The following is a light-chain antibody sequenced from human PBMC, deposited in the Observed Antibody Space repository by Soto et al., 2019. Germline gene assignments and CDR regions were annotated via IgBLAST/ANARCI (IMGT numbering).Light chain of an antibody. J-gene: IGKJ4*01. CDR3: QRLNSSPFT. CDR1: QGISGY. V-gene: IGKV1-9*01. Sequence: DIQLTQSPSFLSASVGDRVTITCRASQGISGYLAWYQQRPGKAPKLLIYAASTLQSGVPSRFSGSGSGTEFTLTISSLQPEDFAAYHCQRLNSSPFTFGGGTKVEIK. CDR2: AAS.